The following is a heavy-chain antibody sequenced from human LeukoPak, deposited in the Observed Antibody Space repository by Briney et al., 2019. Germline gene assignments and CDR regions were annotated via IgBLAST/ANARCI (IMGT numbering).Heavy chain of an antibody. CDR3: ARRLGATQPYFDF. Sequence: GESLKISCKGSGYSFTTYWIGWVRQMPGKGLEWMGIIYPGDSDTRYSPSFRGQVTISADKSITTAYLQWSGLKASDTAMYYCARRLGATQPYFDFWGQGALVTVSS. CDR2: IYPGDSDT. V-gene: IGHV5-51*01. J-gene: IGHJ4*02. D-gene: IGHD1-26*01. CDR1: GYSFTTYW.